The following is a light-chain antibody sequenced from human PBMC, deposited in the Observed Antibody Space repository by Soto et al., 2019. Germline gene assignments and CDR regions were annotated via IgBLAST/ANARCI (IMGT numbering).Light chain of an antibody. J-gene: IGKJ4*01. Sequence: DIQMTQSPSTLSASVGDRVTITCRASQSISGWLAWYQQKPGKDPKVLIHDASSLESGVPSRFSGGGSGTEFTLTISSLQPDDFATYYCQQYHDYPLTFGGGTKVDIK. CDR3: QQYHDYPLT. CDR1: QSISGW. V-gene: IGKV1-5*01. CDR2: DAS.